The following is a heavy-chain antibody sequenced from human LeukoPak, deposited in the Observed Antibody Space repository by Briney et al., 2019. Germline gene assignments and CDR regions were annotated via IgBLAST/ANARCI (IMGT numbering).Heavy chain of an antibody. D-gene: IGHD3-16*02. CDR2: INPNSGGT. CDR1: GYTFTGYY. V-gene: IGHV1-2*02. CDR3: ARGGAIALRYFDY. Sequence: ASVKVSCKASGYTFTGYYMHWVRQAPGQGLEWMGWINPNSGGTNYAQKLQGRVTMTTDTSTSTAYMELRSLRSDDTAVYYCARGGAIALRYFDYWGQGTLVTVSS. J-gene: IGHJ4*02.